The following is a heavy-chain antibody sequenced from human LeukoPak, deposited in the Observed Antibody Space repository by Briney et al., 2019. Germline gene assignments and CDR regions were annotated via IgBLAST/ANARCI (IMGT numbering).Heavy chain of an antibody. D-gene: IGHD3-16*02. V-gene: IGHV3-7*03. CDR1: GGSVSSGSYY. J-gene: IGHJ4*02. Sequence: ETLSLTCTVSGGSVSSGSYYWSWVRQAPGKGLEWVANIKQDGSEKYYVDSVKGRFTISRDNAKNSLYLQMNSLRAEDTAVYYCARDPGSYYDYVWGSYRLKYFDYWGQGTLVTVSS. CDR3: ARDPGSYYDYVWGSYRLKYFDY. CDR2: IKQDGSEK.